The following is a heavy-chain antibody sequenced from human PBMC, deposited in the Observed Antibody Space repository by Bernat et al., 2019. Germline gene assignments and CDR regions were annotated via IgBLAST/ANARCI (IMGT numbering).Heavy chain of an antibody. Sequence: EVQLVETGGGLIQPGGSLRLSCAASGFTVSSNYMSWVRQAPGKGLEWVSVIYSVGSTYYADSEQVRFTISRDNSKNTLYLQMNSLRAEDTAVYYYARAGGYYDYIWGSYRVNDAFDIWGQGTMVTVSS. V-gene: IGHV3-53*05. J-gene: IGHJ3*02. CDR2: IYSVGST. D-gene: IGHD3-16*02. CDR1: GFTVSSNY. CDR3: ARAGGYYDYIWGSYRVNDAFDI.